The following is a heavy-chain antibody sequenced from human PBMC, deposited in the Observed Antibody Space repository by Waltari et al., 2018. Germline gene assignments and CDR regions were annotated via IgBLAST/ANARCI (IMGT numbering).Heavy chain of an antibody. CDR1: GYTLTELS. CDR2: FDSEDGET. J-gene: IGHJ4*02. CDR3: ATAPPYSSSWFPFDY. V-gene: IGHV1-24*01. D-gene: IGHD6-13*01. Sequence: QVQLVQSGAEVKKPGASVKVSCKVSGYTLTELSMHWVRQAPGKGLEWMGGFDSEDGETSYAQKFQGRGTMTEDTSTDTAYMELSSLRSEDTAVYYCATAPPYSSSWFPFDYWGQGTLVTVSS.